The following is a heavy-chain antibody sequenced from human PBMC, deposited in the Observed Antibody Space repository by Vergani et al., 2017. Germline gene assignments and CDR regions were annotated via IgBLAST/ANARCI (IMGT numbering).Heavy chain of an antibody. Sequence: QVQLQQWGAGLLKPSETLSLTCAVYGGSFSGYYWSWIRQPPGKGLEWIGEINHSGSTNYNPSLKSRVTISVDTSKNQFSLKLSSVTAADTAVYYCARDSGYYPTDWFDPWGQGTLVTVSS. CDR2: INHSGST. D-gene: IGHD3-22*01. CDR1: GGSFSGYY. CDR3: ARDSGYYPTDWFDP. V-gene: IGHV4-34*01. J-gene: IGHJ5*02.